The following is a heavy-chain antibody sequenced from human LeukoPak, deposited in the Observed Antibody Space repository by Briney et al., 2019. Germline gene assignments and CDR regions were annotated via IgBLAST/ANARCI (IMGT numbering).Heavy chain of an antibody. V-gene: IGHV4-59*01. CDR2: IYYSGST. Sequence: SETPSLTCTVSGGSISSYYWSWIRQPPGKGLEWIGYIYYSGSTNYNPSLKSRVTVSVDTSKNQFSLKLSSVTAADTAVYYCARDRGGNFEFGLDVWGQGTTVTVSS. D-gene: IGHD4-23*01. J-gene: IGHJ6*02. CDR1: GGSISSYY. CDR3: ARDRGGNFEFGLDV.